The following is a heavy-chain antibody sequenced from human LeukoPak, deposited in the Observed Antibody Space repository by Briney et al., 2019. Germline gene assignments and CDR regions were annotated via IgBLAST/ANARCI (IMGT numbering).Heavy chain of an antibody. CDR3: ARERRVTIFGVVNPNYYYYYYMDV. CDR2: IKQDGSEK. J-gene: IGHJ6*03. V-gene: IGHV3-7*01. CDR1: GFTFSSYW. D-gene: IGHD3-3*01. Sequence: GGSLRLSCAASGFTFSSYWMSWVRQAPGKGLEWVANIKQDGSEKYYVDSVKGRFTISRDNAKNSLYLQMNSLRAEDTAVYYCARERRVTIFGVVNPNYYYYYYMDVWGKGTTVTVSS.